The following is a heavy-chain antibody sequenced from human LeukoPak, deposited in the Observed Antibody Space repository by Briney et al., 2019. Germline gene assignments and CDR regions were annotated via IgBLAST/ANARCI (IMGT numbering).Heavy chain of an antibody. V-gene: IGHV1-2*02. CDR1: GYTFTGYY. CDR2: INPNSGGT. D-gene: IGHD3-10*01. Sequence: ASVKVSCKASGYTFTGYYMHWVRQAPGQGLEWMGWINPNSGGTNYAQKFQGRVTMSRDTSISTAYMELSRLRSDDTAVYYCARDNFYGSGSPNNWFDPWGQGTLVTVSS. CDR3: ARDNFYGSGSPNNWFDP. J-gene: IGHJ5*02.